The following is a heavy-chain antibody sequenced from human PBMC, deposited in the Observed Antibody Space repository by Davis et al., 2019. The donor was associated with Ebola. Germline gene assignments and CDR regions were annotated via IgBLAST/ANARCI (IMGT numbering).Heavy chain of an antibody. D-gene: IGHD6-13*01. CDR1: GFPLSSYW. CDR2: INSDGSST. J-gene: IGHJ4*02. Sequence: SLNISCAASGFPLSSYWMLLVRHAPGKGLVWVLRINSDGSSTSYAHSVKGRFTISRDNAKNTLYLQMNSLRAEDMAVYYCARGEQELADYWGQGTLVTVSS. CDR3: ARGEQELADY. V-gene: IGHV3-74*01.